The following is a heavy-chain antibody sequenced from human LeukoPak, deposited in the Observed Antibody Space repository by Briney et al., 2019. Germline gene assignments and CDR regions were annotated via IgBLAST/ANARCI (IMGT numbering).Heavy chain of an antibody. V-gene: IGHV3-33*01. CDR3: ARDRIFDY. CDR1: GFTLSSYG. J-gene: IGHJ4*02. CDR2: IWYDGSNK. Sequence: GGSLRLSCAASGFTLSSYGMHWVRQAPGKGLEWVAVIWYDGSNKEYADSVKGRFTISRDNAKNSLYLQMNNLRAEDTAVYYCARDRIFDYWGQGTLVAVSS.